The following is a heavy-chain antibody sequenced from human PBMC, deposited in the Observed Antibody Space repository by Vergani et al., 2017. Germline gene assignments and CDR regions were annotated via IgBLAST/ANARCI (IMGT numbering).Heavy chain of an antibody. Sequence: QVQLVESGGDLVKPGGSLRLSCAASGFTFSDYYMSWIRQAPGKGLEWVSYISNSGSYTNYADSGRGRFTISRDNAKNSLHLRMNSLRAEDTAVYYCARGGGYDFLFDYWGQGTLVTISS. J-gene: IGHJ4*02. CDR2: ISNSGSYT. CDR3: ARGGGYDFLFDY. V-gene: IGHV3-11*06. CDR1: GFTFSDYY. D-gene: IGHD5-12*01.